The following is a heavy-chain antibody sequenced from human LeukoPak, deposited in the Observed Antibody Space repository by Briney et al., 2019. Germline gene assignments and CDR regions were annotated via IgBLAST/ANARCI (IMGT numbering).Heavy chain of an antibody. V-gene: IGHV3-21*01. CDR2: ISSSSSYI. CDR3: ARAIDSSRFDY. Sequence: PGGSLRLSCAASGFTFDDYAMHWVRQAPGKGLEWVSSISSSSSYIYYADSVKGRFTISRDNAKNSLYLQMNSLRAEDTAVYYCARAIDSSRFDYWGQGTLVTVSS. CDR1: GFTFDDYA. D-gene: IGHD6-13*01. J-gene: IGHJ4*02.